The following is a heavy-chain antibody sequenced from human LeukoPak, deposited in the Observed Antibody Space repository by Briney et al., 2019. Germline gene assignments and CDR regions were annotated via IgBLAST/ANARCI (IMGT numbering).Heavy chain of an antibody. CDR1: GDSITSGTYY. V-gene: IGHV4-61*02. J-gene: IGHJ5*02. CDR3: ARGVGSSESNWFDP. Sequence: RSETLSLTCTDSGDSITSGTYYWSWIRQPAGKGLEYIGRIRASGSTDYNPSLKSRLTISVDTSKNQFSLRLSFVTAADAAVYYCARGVGSSESNWFDPWGQGTLVTVSS. CDR2: IRASGST. D-gene: IGHD3-10*01.